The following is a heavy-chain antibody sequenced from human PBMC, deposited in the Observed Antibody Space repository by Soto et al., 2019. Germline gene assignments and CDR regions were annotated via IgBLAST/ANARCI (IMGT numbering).Heavy chain of an antibody. CDR2: ISSNGGRT. CDR3: AKDNGPPGTSDWYFDF. V-gene: IGHV3-23*01. Sequence: EVQLLESGGGLVQPGGSLRLSCAASGFTFRSYAMSWVRQAPGKGLEWVSGISSNGGRTYYADSVKGRFTISRDNSKNTLHLQMDSLRAENTALYYGAKDNGPPGTSDWYFDFGGRGTLVSLSS. D-gene: IGHD2-8*01. J-gene: IGHJ2*01. CDR1: GFTFRSYA.